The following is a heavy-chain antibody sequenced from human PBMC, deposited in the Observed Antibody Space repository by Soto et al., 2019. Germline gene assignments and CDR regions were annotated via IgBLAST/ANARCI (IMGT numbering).Heavy chain of an antibody. Sequence: GGALRLSCAASGFTFSRYGINWVRQAPGKGLELVSSISGLSSFIYYADSVKGRFTVSRDNAKNSLFVQMNSLTAEDTAVYYCARDPQQRLADSYYYGMDVWGQGTTVTVSS. CDR3: ARDPQQRLADSYYYGMDV. D-gene: IGHD6-25*01. CDR2: ISGLSSFI. CDR1: GFTFSRYG. V-gene: IGHV3-21*06. J-gene: IGHJ6*02.